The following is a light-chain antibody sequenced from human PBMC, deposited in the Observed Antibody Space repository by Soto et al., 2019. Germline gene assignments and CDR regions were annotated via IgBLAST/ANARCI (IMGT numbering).Light chain of an antibody. J-gene: IGKJ2*01. CDR3: QQRSSWPL. V-gene: IGKV3-11*01. CDR1: QSVSNY. Sequence: EIVLTQSPATLSLSPGERATLSCRASQSVSNYLTWYQQKPGQAPRLLIYDASKRATGIPARFIGSGSGTDFTLTISSLEPEDFATYFCQQRSSWPLFGQGTKLEIK. CDR2: DAS.